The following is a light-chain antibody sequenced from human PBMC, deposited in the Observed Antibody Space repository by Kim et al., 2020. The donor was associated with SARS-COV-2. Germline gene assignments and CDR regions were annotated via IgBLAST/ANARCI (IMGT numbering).Light chain of an antibody. CDR3: QQSFHWRT. CDR1: QSVSTT. V-gene: IGKV3-11*01. CDR2: DAS. J-gene: IGKJ4*01. Sequence: EVVLTQSPATLSLSPGERATLSCRASQSVSTTVAWYQQRPGQAPRLLIYDASNRATGIPARFSGSGSGTDFTLTISSLEPEDFAVYYCQQSFHWRTFGGGTKVDIK.